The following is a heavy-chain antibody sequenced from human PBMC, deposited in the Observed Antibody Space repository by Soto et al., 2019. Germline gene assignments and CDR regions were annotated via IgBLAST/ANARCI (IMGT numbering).Heavy chain of an antibody. J-gene: IGHJ4*02. V-gene: IGHV1-69*01. D-gene: IGHD3-22*01. CDR1: GGTFSSYA. CDR3: PRGPHNYYDSSGYSPTLFDY. Sequence: QVQLVQSGAEVKKPGSSVKVSCKASGGTFSSYAISWVRQAPGQGLEWIGGIIPIFGTANYAQKFQGRVRITADESTSTAYMELSSLRSEDTAVYYCPRGPHNYYDSSGYSPTLFDYWGQGTLVTVSS. CDR2: IIPIFGTA.